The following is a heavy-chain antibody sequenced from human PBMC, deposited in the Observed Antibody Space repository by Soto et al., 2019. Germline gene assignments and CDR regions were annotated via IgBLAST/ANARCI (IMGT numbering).Heavy chain of an antibody. V-gene: IGHV3-33*01. J-gene: IGHJ1*01. CDR3: ARDYSSSWFEYFQH. CDR1: GFTFSSYG. CDR2: IWYDGSNK. Sequence: QVQLVESGGGVVQPGRSLRLSCAASGFTFSSYGMPWVRQAPGKGLEWVAVIWYDGSNKYYADSVKGRFTISRDNSKNTLYLQMNSLRAEDTAVYYCARDYSSSWFEYFQHWGQGPLVTVSS. D-gene: IGHD6-13*01.